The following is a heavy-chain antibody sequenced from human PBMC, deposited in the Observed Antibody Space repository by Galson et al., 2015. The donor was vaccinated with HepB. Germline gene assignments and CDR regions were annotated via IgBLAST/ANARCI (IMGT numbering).Heavy chain of an antibody. CDR2: INAGNGNT. CDR3: ARAAGKSGYDVMWAFDM. J-gene: IGHJ3*02. CDR1: GYTFISYA. V-gene: IGHV1-3*01. D-gene: IGHD5-12*01. Sequence: SVKVSCKASGYTFISYAMHWVRQAPGQRLEWMGWINAGNGNTKYSQKFQDRVTITRDTSASIGYMELSSLRSEDTAVYYCARAAGKSGYDVMWAFDMWGQGTMVTVSS.